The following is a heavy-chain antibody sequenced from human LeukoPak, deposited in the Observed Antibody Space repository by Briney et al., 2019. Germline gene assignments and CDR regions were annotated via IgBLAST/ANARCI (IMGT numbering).Heavy chain of an antibody. J-gene: IGHJ4*02. V-gene: IGHV1-69*04. CDR2: IIPILGIA. Sequence: ASVKVSCKASGGTFSSYAISWVRQAPGQGLEWMGRIIPILGIANYAQKFQGRVTITADKSTSTAYMELSSLRSEDTAVYYCARDPASSSWYVGVGYWGQGTLVTVSS. CDR1: GGTFSSYA. CDR3: ARDPASSSWYVGVGY. D-gene: IGHD6-13*01.